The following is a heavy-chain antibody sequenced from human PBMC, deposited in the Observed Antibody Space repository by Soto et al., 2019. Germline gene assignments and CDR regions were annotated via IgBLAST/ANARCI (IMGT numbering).Heavy chain of an antibody. CDR3: AREGHSGQLLSGPYYYYMDV. CDR1: GGTFSSYT. V-gene: IGHV1-69*04. Sequence: ASVKVSCKASGGTFSSYTISWVRQAPGQGLEWMGRIIPILGIANYAQKFQGRVTITADKSTSTAYMELSSLRSEDTAVYYCAREGHSGQLLSGPYYYYMDVWGKGTTVTVSS. D-gene: IGHD2-2*01. CDR2: IIPILGIA. J-gene: IGHJ6*03.